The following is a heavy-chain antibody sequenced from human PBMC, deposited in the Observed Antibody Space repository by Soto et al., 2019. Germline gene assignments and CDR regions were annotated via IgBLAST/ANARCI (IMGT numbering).Heavy chain of an antibody. D-gene: IGHD3-9*01. J-gene: IGHJ4*02. V-gene: IGHV1-18*01. CDR1: GYTFTSYG. CDR3: AREEDFTIFWPYYFDY. CDR2: ISAYNGNT. Sequence: QVQLVQSGAEVKKPGASVKVSCKASGYTFTSYGISWVRQAPGQGLEWMGWISAYNGNTNYAQKLQGRVTMTTDTSTSTAHMELRSLRSDDTAVYYCAREEDFTIFWPYYFDYWGQGTLVTVSS.